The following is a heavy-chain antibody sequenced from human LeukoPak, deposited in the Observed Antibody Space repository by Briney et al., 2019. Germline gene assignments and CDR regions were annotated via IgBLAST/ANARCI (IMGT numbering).Heavy chain of an antibody. CDR2: IYHSGST. CDR1: GYSTSSGYY. CDR3: ARGDTGTTFFDY. Sequence: SETLSLTCTVSGYSTSSGYYWGWIRQPPGKGLEWIGSIYHSGSTYYNPSLKSRVTISVDTSKNQFSLKLSSVTAADTAVYYCARGDTGTTFFDYWGQGTLVTVSS. V-gene: IGHV4-38-2*02. D-gene: IGHD1-7*01. J-gene: IGHJ4*02.